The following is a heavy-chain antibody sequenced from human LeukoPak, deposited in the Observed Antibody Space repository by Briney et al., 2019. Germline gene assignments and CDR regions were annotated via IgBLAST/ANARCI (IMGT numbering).Heavy chain of an antibody. V-gene: IGHV3-7*01. D-gene: IGHD3-3*01. CDR3: ARVPGTVTIFGVVITPVYFDY. Sequence: GGSLRLSCAASGFTFSSYWMSWVRQAPGKGLEWVANIKQDGSEKYYVDSVKGRFTISRDNAKNSLYLQMNSLRAEDTAVYYCARVPGTVTIFGVVITPVYFDYWGQGTLVTVSS. CDR2: IKQDGSEK. J-gene: IGHJ4*02. CDR1: GFTFSSYW.